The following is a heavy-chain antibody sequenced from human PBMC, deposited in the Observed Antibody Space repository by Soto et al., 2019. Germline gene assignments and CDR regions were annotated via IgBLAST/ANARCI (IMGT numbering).Heavy chain of an antibody. CDR3: AKDPTPSRTYCSGGSCYSPHYYYGMDV. Sequence: PWGSLRLSCAASGFTFSSYAMSWVRQAPGKGLEWVSAISGSGGSTYYADSVKGRFTISRDNSKNTLYLQMNSLRAEDTAVYYCAKDPTPSRTYCSGGSCYSPHYYYGMDVWGQGTTVTVSS. V-gene: IGHV3-23*01. CDR1: GFTFSSYA. CDR2: ISGSGGST. D-gene: IGHD2-15*01. J-gene: IGHJ6*02.